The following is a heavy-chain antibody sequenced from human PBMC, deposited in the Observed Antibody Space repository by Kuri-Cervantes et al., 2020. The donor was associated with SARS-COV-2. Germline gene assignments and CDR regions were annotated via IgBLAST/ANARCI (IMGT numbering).Heavy chain of an antibody. V-gene: IGHV1-69*10. Sequence: SVKVSCKASGGTFSSYAISWVRQAPGQGLEWMGGIIPIFGIANYTQKFQGRVTITADKSTSTAYMELSSLRSEDTAVYYCARSAAYYGSVDWYFDLWGRGTRVTVSS. CDR2: IIPIFGIA. D-gene: IGHD3-10*01. CDR3: ARSAAYYGSVDWYFDL. CDR1: GGTFSSYA. J-gene: IGHJ2*01.